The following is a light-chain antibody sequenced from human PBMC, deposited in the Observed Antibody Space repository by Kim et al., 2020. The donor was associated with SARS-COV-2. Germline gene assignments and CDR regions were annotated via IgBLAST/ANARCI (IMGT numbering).Light chain of an antibody. CDR3: NSRDNNGHVV. J-gene: IGLJ2*01. CDR1: SLRSYY. V-gene: IGLV3-19*01. CDR2: GKN. Sequence: SSELTQDPAVSVALGQTVRITCQGDSLRSYYTSWYQQKPGQAPVLVIYGKNNRPSGIPDRFSGSSSGNTASLTITGAQAEDEADYYCNSRDNNGHVVFGG.